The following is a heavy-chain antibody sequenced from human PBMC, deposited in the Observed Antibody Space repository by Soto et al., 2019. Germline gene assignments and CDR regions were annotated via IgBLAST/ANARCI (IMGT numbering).Heavy chain of an antibody. CDR3: AREAREPPTKLWAPFDY. CDR2: VIPIFGTA. Sequence: SVKVSCKASGGTFSSYAISWVRQAPGQGLEWMGGVIPIFGTANYAQKFQGRVTITADESTSTAYMELSSLRSEDTAVYYCAREAREPPTKLWAPFDYWGQGTLVTVSS. CDR1: GGTFSSYA. V-gene: IGHV1-69*13. J-gene: IGHJ4*02. D-gene: IGHD5-18*01.